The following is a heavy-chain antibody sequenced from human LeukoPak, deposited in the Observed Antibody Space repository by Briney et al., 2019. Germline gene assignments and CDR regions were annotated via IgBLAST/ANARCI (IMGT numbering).Heavy chain of an antibody. V-gene: IGHV3-74*01. Sequence: PGGSLRLSCAASGFTFSSYWMHWVRRAPGKGLVWVSRISTDGSSTTYADSVKGRFTISRDNVKNTLFLQMNSLRAEDTAVYYCASYLTSIPSGMDVWGQGTTVTVSS. CDR3: ASYLTSIPSGMDV. J-gene: IGHJ6*02. CDR1: GFTFSSYW. CDR2: ISTDGSST. D-gene: IGHD2/OR15-2a*01.